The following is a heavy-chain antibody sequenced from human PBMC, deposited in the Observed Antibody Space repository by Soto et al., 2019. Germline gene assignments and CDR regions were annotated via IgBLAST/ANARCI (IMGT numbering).Heavy chain of an antibody. CDR1: GYTFTSYY. Sequence: QVQLVQSGAEVKKPGASVKVSCKASGYTFTSYYMHWVRQAPGQGLEWMGIINPSGGSTSYAQKFRGRVTMTRDTSTSTVYMELSSLRSEDTAVYYCARDKNYGFGELSGYWFDPWGQGTLVTVSS. CDR3: ARDKNYGFGELSGYWFDP. CDR2: INPSGGST. V-gene: IGHV1-46*03. J-gene: IGHJ5*02. D-gene: IGHD3-10*01.